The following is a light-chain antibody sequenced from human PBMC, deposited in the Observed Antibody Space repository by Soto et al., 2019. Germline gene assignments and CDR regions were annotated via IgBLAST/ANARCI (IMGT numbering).Light chain of an antibody. Sequence: DIQMTQSPSTLSASVGDRVTITCRASQSISSWLAWYQQKPGKAPKLLIYDASSLESGVPSRFSGSGSGTEFTLTISSLQPDDFATYYCQPYNSYPYTFGQGTNLEIK. CDR2: DAS. CDR1: QSISSW. J-gene: IGKJ2*01. V-gene: IGKV1-5*01. CDR3: QPYNSYPYT.